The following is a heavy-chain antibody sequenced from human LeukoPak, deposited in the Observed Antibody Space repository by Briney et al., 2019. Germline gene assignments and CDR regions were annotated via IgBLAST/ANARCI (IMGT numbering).Heavy chain of an antibody. CDR2: FYAGATT. CDR1: GFSVSSNY. Sequence: PGGSLRLSCAVSGFSVSSNYMTWVRQAPGKGLEWVSVFYAGATTYYADSVKGRFTISKDISKNTLSLQMNNLRAEDAAVYFCARFRDSHYPAPFDFWGQGALVTVSS. J-gene: IGHJ4*02. V-gene: IGHV3-53*01. CDR3: ARFRDSHYPAPFDF. D-gene: IGHD4-11*01.